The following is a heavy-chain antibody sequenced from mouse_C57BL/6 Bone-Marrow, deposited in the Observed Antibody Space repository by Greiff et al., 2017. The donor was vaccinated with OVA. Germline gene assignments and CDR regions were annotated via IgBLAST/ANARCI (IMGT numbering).Heavy chain of an antibody. V-gene: IGHV7-3*01. D-gene: IGHD2-2*01. CDR1: GFTFTDYY. J-gene: IGHJ4*01. CDR2: IRNKANGYTT. CDR3: ARFPSMVTNAMDY. Sequence: EVKLVESGGGLVQPGGSLSLSCAASGFTFTDYYMSWVRQPPGKALEWLGFIRNKANGYTTEYSASVKGRFTISRDNSQSILYLQMNALRAEDSATYYCARFPSMVTNAMDYWGQGTSVTVSS.